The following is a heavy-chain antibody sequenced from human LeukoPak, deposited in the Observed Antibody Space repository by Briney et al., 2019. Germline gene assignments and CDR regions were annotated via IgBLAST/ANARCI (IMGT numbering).Heavy chain of an antibody. V-gene: IGHV1-69*01. CDR1: GGTFSSYA. CDR2: IIPTFGTA. J-gene: IGHJ4*02. D-gene: IGHD1-20*01. CDR3: ARGGRYNWNAGYFDY. Sequence: SVKVSCKASGGTFSSYANSWVRQAPGQGLEWMGGIIPTFGTANYAQKFQGRVTITADESTSTAYMELSSLRSEDTAVYYCARGGRYNWNAGYFDYWGQGTLVTVSS.